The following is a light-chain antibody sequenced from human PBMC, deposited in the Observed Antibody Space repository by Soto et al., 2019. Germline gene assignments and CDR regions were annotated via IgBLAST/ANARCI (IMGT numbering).Light chain of an antibody. CDR1: QSVSSY. CDR3: QQRSNWPRT. CDR2: DAS. Sequence: EIVLTQSPATLSLSPGERATLSCRASQSVSSYLAWYQQKPGQAPRPLIYDASNRATGIPARFGGSGSGTDFTLTISSLEPEDFAVYYCQQRSNWPRTFGQGTKVDIK. J-gene: IGKJ1*01. V-gene: IGKV3-11*01.